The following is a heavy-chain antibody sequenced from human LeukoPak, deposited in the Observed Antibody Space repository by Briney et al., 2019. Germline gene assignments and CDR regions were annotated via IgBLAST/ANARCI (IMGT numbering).Heavy chain of an antibody. Sequence: LGASVKVSCKASGYTFSGQYMHWIRQAPGQGLEYMGWINPNSGGTNYAQNFQGRVTLTRDTSISTAYMELSRLTSDDTAVYYCTKGACSSTSCHYPNSWYFDLWGRGALVTVSS. V-gene: IGHV1-2*03. CDR3: TKGACSSTSCHYPNSWYFDL. J-gene: IGHJ2*01. CDR2: INPNSGGT. CDR1: GYTFSGQY. D-gene: IGHD2-2*01.